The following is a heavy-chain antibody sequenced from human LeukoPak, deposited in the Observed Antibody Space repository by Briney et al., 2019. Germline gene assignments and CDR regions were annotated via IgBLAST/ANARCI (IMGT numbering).Heavy chain of an antibody. CDR3: AKDQTRNYYGSGSYDY. V-gene: IGHV3-23*01. D-gene: IGHD3-10*01. CDR1: GFTFSNYG. CDR2: ISGSGTNT. J-gene: IGHJ4*02. Sequence: GGSLRLSCAASGFTFSNYGMSWVRQAPGKGLEWVSAISGSGTNTYYADSVKGRFTISRDESKNTLYLQMNSLRAEDTAVYYCAKDQTRNYYGSGSYDYWGQGTLVTVSS.